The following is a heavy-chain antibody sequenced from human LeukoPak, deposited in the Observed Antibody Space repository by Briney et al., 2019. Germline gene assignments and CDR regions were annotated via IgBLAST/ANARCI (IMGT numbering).Heavy chain of an antibody. CDR3: ARPLGSQSLALVI. CDR1: GFTLSKSW. V-gene: IGHV3-74*01. D-gene: IGHD6-6*01. J-gene: IGHJ3*02. CDR2: INTDGSII. Sequence: PGGSLRLSCAASGFTLSKSWIHWVRQAPGKGLVWVSRINTDGSIITYADSVKGRFTISRDNAKNTVYLQMNSLRAEDTAVYYCARPLGSQSLALVIWGQGTMVTVSS.